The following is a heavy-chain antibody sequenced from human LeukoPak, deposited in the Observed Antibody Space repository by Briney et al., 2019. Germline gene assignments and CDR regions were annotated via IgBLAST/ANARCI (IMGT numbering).Heavy chain of an antibody. Sequence: GGSLRLSCAASGFTFSSYSMNWVRQAPGKGLEWVSSISSSSSYIYYADSVKGRFTISRDNAKNSLYLQMNSLRAEDTAVYYCARADYGDYSEYFQHWGQGTLVTVSS. D-gene: IGHD4-17*01. J-gene: IGHJ1*01. V-gene: IGHV3-21*01. CDR1: GFTFSSYS. CDR3: ARADYGDYSEYFQH. CDR2: ISSSSSYI.